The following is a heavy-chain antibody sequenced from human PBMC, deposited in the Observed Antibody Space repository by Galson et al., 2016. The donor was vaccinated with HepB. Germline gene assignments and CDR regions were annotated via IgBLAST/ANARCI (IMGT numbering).Heavy chain of an antibody. CDR2: IYYGST. CDR3: ARDSAGSFDL. V-gene: IGHV4-59*01. Sequence: SETLSLTCTVSGGSISGDYWNWIRQSPGKGPEWLAYIYYGSTHYNPSLASRITVSVDTSKNQFSLSLRSMTAADTAVYYCARDSAGSFDLWGRGTLVTVSS. J-gene: IGHJ2*01. CDR1: GGSISGDY. D-gene: IGHD3-10*01.